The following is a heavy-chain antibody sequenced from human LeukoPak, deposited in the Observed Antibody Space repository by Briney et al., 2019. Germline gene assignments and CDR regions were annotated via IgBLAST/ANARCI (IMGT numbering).Heavy chain of an antibody. CDR3: AREGVGYCSGGSCHGGFWYYYMDV. V-gene: IGHV4-59*01. CDR1: GGSISSYY. Sequence: MSSETLSLTCTVSGGSISSYYWSWIRQPPGKGLEWIGYIYYSGSTNYNPSLKSRVTISVDTSKNQFSLKLSSVTAADTAVYYCAREGVGYCSGGSCHGGFWYYYMDVWGKGTTVTVSS. J-gene: IGHJ6*03. D-gene: IGHD2-15*01. CDR2: IYYSGST.